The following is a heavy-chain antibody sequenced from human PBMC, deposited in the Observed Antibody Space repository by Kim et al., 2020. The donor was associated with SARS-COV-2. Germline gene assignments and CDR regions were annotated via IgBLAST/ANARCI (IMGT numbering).Heavy chain of an antibody. CDR3: VKDAERYSSSWEPMFDY. V-gene: IGHV3-64D*06. J-gene: IGHJ4*02. D-gene: IGHD6-13*01. Sequence: VKGRFTISRDKSKNTLYLQMNSVRAEDTSVYYCVKDAERYSSSWEPMFDYWGQGTLVTVSS.